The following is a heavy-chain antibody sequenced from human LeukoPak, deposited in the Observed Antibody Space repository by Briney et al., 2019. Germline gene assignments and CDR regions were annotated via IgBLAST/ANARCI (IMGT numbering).Heavy chain of an antibody. Sequence: PSETLSLTCTVSGGSISSYYWSWIRQPPGKGLEWIGYIYYSGSTNYNPSLKSRVTISVDTSKNQFSLKLSSVTAADTAVYYCARGRYFDWLLPSFDYWGQGTLVTVSS. CDR3: ARGRYFDWLLPSFDY. V-gene: IGHV4-59*01. CDR2: IYYSGST. D-gene: IGHD3-9*01. CDR1: GGSISSYY. J-gene: IGHJ4*02.